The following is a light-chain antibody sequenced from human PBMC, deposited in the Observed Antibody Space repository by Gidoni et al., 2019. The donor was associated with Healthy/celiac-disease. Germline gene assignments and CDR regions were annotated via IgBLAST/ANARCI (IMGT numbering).Light chain of an antibody. Sequence: DIQMTQSPSSLSASVGDRVTITCQPRQDISNYLNWYQQKPGKAPKLLIYDASNLETGVPSRFSGSGSGTYFTFTISSLQPEDIATYYCQQYDNLLTFGPGTKVDIK. V-gene: IGKV1-33*01. J-gene: IGKJ3*01. CDR2: DAS. CDR3: QQYDNLLT. CDR1: QDISNY.